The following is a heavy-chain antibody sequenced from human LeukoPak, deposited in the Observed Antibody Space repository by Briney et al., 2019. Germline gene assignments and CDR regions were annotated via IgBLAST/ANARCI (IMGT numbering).Heavy chain of an antibody. V-gene: IGHV3-43*02. CDR2: ISGDGGST. D-gene: IGHD5-12*01. CDR1: GFTFDDYA. J-gene: IGHJ4*02. Sequence: GGSLRLSCAASGFTFDDYAMHWVRQAPGKGLEWVSLISGDGGSTYYADSVKGRFTISRDNSKNSLYLEMNSLRAEDTALYYCAKDIAVDIVATSYGSFDYWGQGTLVTVSP. CDR3: AKDIAVDIVATSYGSFDY.